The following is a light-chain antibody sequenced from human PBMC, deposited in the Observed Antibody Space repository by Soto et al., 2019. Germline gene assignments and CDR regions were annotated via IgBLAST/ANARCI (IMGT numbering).Light chain of an antibody. V-gene: IGKV1-5*01. J-gene: IGKJ1*01. Sequence: IPLTQSPTTLPASVGDRVTLTCRASEGISNWLAWYQQRPGTAPKLLIYHASILETAVPSRFSGNGSGTEFTLTISSLQPGDFATYYCQQYRTYSFGQGSRVEIK. CDR1: EGISNW. CDR2: HAS. CDR3: QQYRTYS.